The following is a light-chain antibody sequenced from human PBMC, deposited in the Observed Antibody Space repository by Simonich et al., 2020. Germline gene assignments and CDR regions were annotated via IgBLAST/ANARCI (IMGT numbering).Light chain of an antibody. CDR3: SSYTSSSTLV. J-gene: IGLJ2*01. Sequence: QSALIQPASVFGSPGQSITISFTGTSSDVGGYNYVSWYQQHPVKAPKLMIYDVSKRPSGVSNRFSGSKSGNTASLTISGLQAEDEADYYCSSYTSSSTLVFGGGTKLTVL. V-gene: IGLV2-14*01. CDR1: SSDVGGYNY. CDR2: DVS.